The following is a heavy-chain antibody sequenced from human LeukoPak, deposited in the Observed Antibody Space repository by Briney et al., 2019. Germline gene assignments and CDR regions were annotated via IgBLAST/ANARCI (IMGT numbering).Heavy chain of an antibody. J-gene: IGHJ4*02. V-gene: IGHV1-69-2*01. CDR1: GYTFTDYY. CDR3: ATDLYCSSTSCFDY. Sequence: GASVKVSCKASGYTFTDYYVHWVQQAPGKGLEWMGRVDPEDGETIYAEKFQGRVTITADTSTDTAYMELSSLRSEDTAVYYCATDLYCSSTSCFDYWGQGTLVTVSS. D-gene: IGHD2-2*01. CDR2: VDPEDGET.